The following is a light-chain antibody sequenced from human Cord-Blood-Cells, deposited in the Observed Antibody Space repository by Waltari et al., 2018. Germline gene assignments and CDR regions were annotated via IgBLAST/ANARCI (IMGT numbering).Light chain of an antibody. CDR3: SSYAGSNNWV. J-gene: IGLJ3*02. Sequence: QSALTQPPSASGSPGQSVTISCTGTRSHVGAYNSVSWYQHPPGKAPILMIYKVSKRPAGSPDRFSGSKSGNTASLTVSVLQADDEAYYYCSSYAGSNNWVFGGGTKLTVL. CDR1: RSHVGAYNS. CDR2: KVS. V-gene: IGLV2-8*01.